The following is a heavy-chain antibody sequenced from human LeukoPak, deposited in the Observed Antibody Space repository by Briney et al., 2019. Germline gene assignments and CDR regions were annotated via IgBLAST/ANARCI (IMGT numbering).Heavy chain of an antibody. V-gene: IGHV3-30-3*01. CDR2: ISYDGSNK. D-gene: IGHD3-3*01. CDR1: GFTFSSYA. J-gene: IGHJ3*02. CDR3: ASGITIFGVAYGDAFDI. Sequence: GGSLRLSCAASGFTFSSYAMHWVRQAPGKGLGWVAVISYDGSNKYYADSVKGRFTISRDNAKNSLYLQMNSLRAEDTAVYYCASGITIFGVAYGDAFDIWGQGTMVTVSS.